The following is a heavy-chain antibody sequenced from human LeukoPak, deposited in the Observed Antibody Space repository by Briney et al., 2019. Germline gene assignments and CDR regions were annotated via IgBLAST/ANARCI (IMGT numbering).Heavy chain of an antibody. CDR2: IYPGDSDT. CDR1: GYSFTSYW. V-gene: IGHV5-51*01. CDR3: AKHLGYSGYVWDWFAP. Sequence: GESLKISCKGSGYSFTSYWIGWVRQMPGKGLEWMGIIYPGDSDTRYSPSFQGQVTISADKSISTAYLQWSSLKASDTAMYYCAKHLGYSGYVWDWFAPWGQEPLVTVSS. J-gene: IGHJ5*02. D-gene: IGHD5-12*01.